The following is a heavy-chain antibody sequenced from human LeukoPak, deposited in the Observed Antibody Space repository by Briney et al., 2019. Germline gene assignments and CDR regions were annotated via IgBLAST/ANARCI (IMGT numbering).Heavy chain of an antibody. Sequence: GGSLRLSCAASGFTFSSYEMNWVRQAPGKGLEWVSYIGSSGSTRYYADSVKGRFTVSRDNAKNSLYLQMNSLRAEDTAVYYCARVHIAVAGPYVDYWGQGTLVTVSS. V-gene: IGHV3-48*03. J-gene: IGHJ4*02. CDR2: IGSSGSTR. CDR3: ARVHIAVAGPYVDY. CDR1: GFTFSSYE. D-gene: IGHD6-19*01.